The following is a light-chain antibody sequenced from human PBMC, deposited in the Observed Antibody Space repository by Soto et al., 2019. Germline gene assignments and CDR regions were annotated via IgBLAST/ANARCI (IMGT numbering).Light chain of an antibody. Sequence: QSALTQPASVSGSPGQSITISCTGTSSDVGGYNYVSWYQQHPGKAPKLMIYDVSNRPSGVSDRFSGSKSGNTASLTISGLKAEDEADYYCSSYTSSNTLVVFGGGTKLTVL. CDR2: DVS. J-gene: IGLJ2*01. CDR3: SSYTSSNTLVV. V-gene: IGLV2-14*01. CDR1: SSDVGGYNY.